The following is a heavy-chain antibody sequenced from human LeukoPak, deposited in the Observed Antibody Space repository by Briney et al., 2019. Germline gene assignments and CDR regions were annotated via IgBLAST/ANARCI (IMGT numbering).Heavy chain of an antibody. D-gene: IGHD1-26*01. CDR3: TRRVGGTPDY. J-gene: IGHJ4*02. CDR1: GFTFSSYV. V-gene: IGHV3-23*01. Sequence: PGGSLRLSCAASGFTFSSYVMTWVRQAPGVGLEWVSAIGTHSTSTDYPDSVKGRFTISRDDSKNTVFLQMTSLRVEDTALYYCTRRVGGTPDYWGLGTLVTVSS. CDR2: IGTHSTST.